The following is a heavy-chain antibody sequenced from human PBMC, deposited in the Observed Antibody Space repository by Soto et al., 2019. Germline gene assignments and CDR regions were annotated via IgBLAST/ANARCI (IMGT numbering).Heavy chain of an antibody. CDR2: ISGSGDTT. V-gene: IGHV3-23*01. CDR1: GFTFSSYA. J-gene: IGHJ6*02. CDR3: AKVHSSGWPYYYYGMDV. D-gene: IGHD6-19*01. Sequence: EVQLLESGGGLVQPGGSLRLSCAASGFTFSSYALSWVRQAPGKGLEWVSAISGSGDTTYYADSVKGRFTISRDNSKNTLFLQMNSLSAEDTAVYYCAKVHSSGWPYYYYGMDVWGQGTTVTVSS.